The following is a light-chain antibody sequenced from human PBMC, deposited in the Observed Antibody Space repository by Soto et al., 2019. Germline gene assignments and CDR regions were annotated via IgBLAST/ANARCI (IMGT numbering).Light chain of an antibody. CDR3: SSYTSSSTLG. CDR2: DVS. Sequence: QSVLTQPASVSGSPGQSSTISCTGTSSDVGGYNYVSWYQQHPGKAPKLMIYDVSNRPSGVSNRFSGSKSGNTASLTISGLHAENEADYYCSSYTSSSTLGFGGGTKVTVL. CDR1: SSDVGGYNY. V-gene: IGLV2-14*01. J-gene: IGLJ2*01.